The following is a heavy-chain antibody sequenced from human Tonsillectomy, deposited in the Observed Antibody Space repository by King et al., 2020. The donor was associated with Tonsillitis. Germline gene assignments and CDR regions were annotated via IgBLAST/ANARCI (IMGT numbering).Heavy chain of an antibody. CDR1: GFSFSVYA. CDR3: ARCSRSSGNRSYLDN. Sequence: VQLVESGGGAVQPGRSLRLSCAASGFSFSVYAMHWVRQAPGRGLEWVAVTSYDGRNKYYADSVKGRFTISRDNSKNTLLLQMSSLRDEDTAVYYCARCSRSSGNRSYLDNWGQGTLVTVSS. CDR2: TSYDGRNK. V-gene: IGHV3-30*04. J-gene: IGHJ4*02. D-gene: IGHD3-22*01.